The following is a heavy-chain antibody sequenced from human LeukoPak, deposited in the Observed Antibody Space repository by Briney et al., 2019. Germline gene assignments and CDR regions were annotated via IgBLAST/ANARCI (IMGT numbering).Heavy chain of an antibody. V-gene: IGHV3-33*01. CDR1: GFTFSNHG. D-gene: IGHD3-10*01. J-gene: IGHJ4*02. CDR2: IWFDGSNK. Sequence: VGFLRLSCEASGFTFSNHGMHWVRQAPGKGLEWVAVIWFDGSNKYYADSVKGRFTISRDNSKYTLYLQMNSLRVEDTAVYYCARDRGARRLDYWGQGTLVTVSS. CDR3: ARDRGARRLDY.